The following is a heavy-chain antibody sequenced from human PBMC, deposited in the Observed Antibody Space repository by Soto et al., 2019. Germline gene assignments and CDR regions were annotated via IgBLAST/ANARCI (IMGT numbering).Heavy chain of an antibody. CDR1: GFSFAGYA. CDR2: VSGGGAST. CDR3: AKTQTFNGYYGGFDA. Sequence: VGSLRLSCAATGFSFAGYALTWVRQAPGKGLEWLSAVSGGGASTYYADSVRGRFSISRDVSGNMIYLQLNRLTAGDTATYYCAKTQTFNGYYGGFDAWGQGTRVTVSS. J-gene: IGHJ4*02. V-gene: IGHV3-23*01. D-gene: IGHD3-3*01.